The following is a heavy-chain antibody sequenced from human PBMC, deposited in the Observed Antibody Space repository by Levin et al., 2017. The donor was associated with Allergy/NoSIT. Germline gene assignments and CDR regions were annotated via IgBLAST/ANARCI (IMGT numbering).Heavy chain of an antibody. Sequence: GGSLRLSCAASGFTFSSYAMSWVRQAPGKGLEWVSAISGSGGSTYYADSVKGRFTISRDNSKNTLYLQMNSLRAEDTAVYYCAKSIAALYYYGMDVWGQGTTVTVSS. CDR3: AKSIAALYYYGMDV. D-gene: IGHD6-6*01. J-gene: IGHJ6*02. CDR2: ISGSGGST. V-gene: IGHV3-23*01. CDR1: GFTFSSYA.